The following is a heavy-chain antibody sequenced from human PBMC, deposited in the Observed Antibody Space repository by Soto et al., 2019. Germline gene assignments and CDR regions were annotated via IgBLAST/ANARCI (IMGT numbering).Heavy chain of an antibody. J-gene: IGHJ4*02. CDR1: GFTFSSYA. V-gene: IGHV3-23*01. D-gene: IGHD3-3*01. Sequence: PGGSLRLSCAASGFTFSSYAMSWVRQAPGKGLEWVTAISGSGGSTYYADSVKGRFTISSDNSKNTLYLQMNSLRAEDTAVYYCAKERRLRFLEWLSPGCYVDYWGQGXLVTVSS. CDR3: AKERRLRFLEWLSPGCYVDY. CDR2: ISGSGGST.